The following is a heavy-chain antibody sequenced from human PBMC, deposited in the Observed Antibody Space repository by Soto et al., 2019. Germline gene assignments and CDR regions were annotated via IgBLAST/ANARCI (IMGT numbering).Heavy chain of an antibody. CDR1: GFTLSSYA. CDR3: AESNRGYDLWSGDY. D-gene: IGHD3-16*01. CDR2: IGGGGGGT. J-gene: IGHJ4*02. Sequence: PGGSLRLSCAASGFTLSSYAMSWVRQAPGKGLEWVSTIGGGGGGTYYADSVKGRFTISRDNSKNTLYLQMNSLRAEDTAVYYCAESNRGYDLWSGDYWGQGTLVTVSS. V-gene: IGHV3-23*01.